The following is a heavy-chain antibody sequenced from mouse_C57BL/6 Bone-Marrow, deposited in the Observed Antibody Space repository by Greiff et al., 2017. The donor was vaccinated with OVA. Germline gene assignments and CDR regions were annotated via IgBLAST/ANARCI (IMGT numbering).Heavy chain of an antibody. CDR2: INPYNGGT. CDR3: ARDYYGNSYVYFDV. CDR1: GYTFTDYY. V-gene: IGHV1-19*01. J-gene: IGHJ1*03. D-gene: IGHD1-1*01. Sequence: EVQLQQSGPVLVKPGASVKMSCKASGYTFTDYYMNWVKQSHGKSLEWIGVINPYNGGTIYNQKFKGKATLTVDKSSSTAYMKLNSLTSEDSAVYYCARDYYGNSYVYFDVWGTGTTVTVSS.